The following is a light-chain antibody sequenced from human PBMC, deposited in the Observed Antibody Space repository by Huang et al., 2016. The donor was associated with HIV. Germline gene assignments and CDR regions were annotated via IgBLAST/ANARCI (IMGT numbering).Light chain of an antibody. CDR1: QSVTTY. J-gene: IGKJ1*01. CDR2: AAS. CDR3: QQSYSPPWT. Sequence: DIQMTQSPSSLSASVGDRVTMTCRASQSVTTYLNWYQQRPGKAPKLLIYAASRLQGGVPSRFSGSGSGTSFTLIISSLQPEDFATYYSQQSYSPPWTFGQGTTVEIK. V-gene: IGKV1-39*01.